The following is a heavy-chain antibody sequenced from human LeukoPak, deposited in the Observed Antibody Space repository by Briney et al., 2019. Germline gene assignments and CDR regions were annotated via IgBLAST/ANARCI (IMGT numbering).Heavy chain of an antibody. D-gene: IGHD6-13*01. CDR3: AKGGIAAAAPFDY. CDR2: IRYDGSNK. V-gene: IGHV3-30*02. J-gene: IGHJ4*02. Sequence: GGSLRLSCAASGFTFSNYGMHWVRQAPGTGLEGVTFIRYDGSNKYYADSVKGRFTISRDNSKNTLYLQMNSLRAEDTAVYYCAKGGIAAAAPFDYWGQGTLVTVSS. CDR1: GFTFSNYG.